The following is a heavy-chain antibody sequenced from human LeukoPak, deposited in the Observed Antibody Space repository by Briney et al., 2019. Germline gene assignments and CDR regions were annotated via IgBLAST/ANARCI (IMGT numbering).Heavy chain of an antibody. Sequence: SETLSVTCTGSGGSISNYYWSWIRQPPGKGLDGIGFIYDSGGTNYNPSLKSRVTISVDTSKNQFSLKLSSVTAADTAVYYCAREGGGRYYFDSSGYYRYFDYWGQGTLVTVSS. CDR1: GGSISNYY. CDR2: IYDSGGT. D-gene: IGHD3-22*01. V-gene: IGHV4-59*01. CDR3: AREGGGRYYFDSSGYYRYFDY. J-gene: IGHJ4*02.